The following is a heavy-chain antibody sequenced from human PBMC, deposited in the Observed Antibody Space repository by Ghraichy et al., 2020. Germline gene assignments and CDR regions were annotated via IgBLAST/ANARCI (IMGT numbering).Heavy chain of an antibody. V-gene: IGHV1-3*01. D-gene: IGHD2-2*02. CDR1: GYTFKSYN. J-gene: IGHJ4*02. CDR3: ARDLPPPGCYTMGPGDY. CDR2: INAGNGNT. Sequence: ASVKVSCKASGYTFKSYNMHWVRQAPGQRLEWMGWINAGNGNTKYSQKLQGRVTITRDTSATTVSMELSRVRSEDTAVYYCARDLPPPGCYTMGPGDYWGQGTLVTVSS.